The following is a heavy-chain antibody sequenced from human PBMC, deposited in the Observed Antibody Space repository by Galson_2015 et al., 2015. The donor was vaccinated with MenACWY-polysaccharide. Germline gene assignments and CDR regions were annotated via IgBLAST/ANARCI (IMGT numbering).Heavy chain of an antibody. Sequence: LSLTCTVSGGSISSYCWNWIRQPPGKGLEWVGYINYSGSTNHNPSLKSRVTMSVDTSKNQFSLNLTSVTDADTAVYYCARAIAVTGQRRDFDLWGRGTLVTVSS. CDR1: GGSISSYC. CDR3: ARAIAVTGQRRDFDL. V-gene: IGHV4-59*01. J-gene: IGHJ2*01. CDR2: INYSGST. D-gene: IGHD6-19*01.